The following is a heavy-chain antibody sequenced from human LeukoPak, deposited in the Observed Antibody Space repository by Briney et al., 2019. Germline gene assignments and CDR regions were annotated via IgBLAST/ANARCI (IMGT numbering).Heavy chain of an antibody. Sequence: GASVKVSCKASGYTFTSHYMHWVRQAPGQGLEWMGIINPSGGSTSYAQKFQGRVTMTRDTSTSTVYMELSSLRSEDTAVYYCARDPAHYDILTGYYPANWFDPWGQGTLVTVSS. CDR1: GYTFTSHY. J-gene: IGHJ5*02. CDR2: INPSGGST. CDR3: ARDPAHYDILTGYYPANWFDP. V-gene: IGHV1-46*01. D-gene: IGHD3-9*01.